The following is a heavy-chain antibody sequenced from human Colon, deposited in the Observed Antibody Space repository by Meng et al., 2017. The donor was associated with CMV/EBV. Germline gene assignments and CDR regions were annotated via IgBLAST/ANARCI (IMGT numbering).Heavy chain of an antibody. CDR3: AREAAAGTYFIRFGMDV. CDR1: GFTFSSYA. Sequence: GGSLRLSWAASGFTFSSYAMHWVRQAPGKGLEYVSAISSNGGSTYYADSVKGRFTISRDNSKNTLYLQMGSLRAEDMAVYYCAREAAAGTYFIRFGMDVWGQGTTVTVSS. V-gene: IGHV3-64*02. D-gene: IGHD6-13*01. J-gene: IGHJ6*02. CDR2: ISSNGGST.